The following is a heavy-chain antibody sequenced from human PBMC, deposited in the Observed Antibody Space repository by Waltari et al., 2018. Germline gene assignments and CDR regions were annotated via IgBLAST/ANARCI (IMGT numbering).Heavy chain of an antibody. J-gene: IGHJ4*02. CDR2: ISASSAAI. CDR3: ATEPAPGAGINY. D-gene: IGHD6-19*01. V-gene: IGHV3-48*01. CDR1: GFTFGVFS. Sequence: EVQLVESGGGFVQPGGSLRLSCLGSGFTFGVFSMHWIRQAPGKGLEWVAYISASSAAIYYAESVKGRFTISRDNAKNSLFLQMTNLGVEDTAVYYCATEPAPGAGINYWGQGILVTVSS.